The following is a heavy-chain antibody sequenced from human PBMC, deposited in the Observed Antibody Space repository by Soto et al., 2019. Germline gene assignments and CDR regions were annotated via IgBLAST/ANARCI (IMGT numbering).Heavy chain of an antibody. CDR2: ISSSITTI. CDR3: ARDPPSGGSCYLECGMDV. J-gene: IGHJ6*02. D-gene: IGHD2-15*01. CDR1: GFTFSSYA. Sequence: PGGSLRLSCAASGFTFSSYAMSWVRQAPGKGLEWVSYISSSITTIDYADSVKGRFTISRDNAKSSLYLQMNTLRDEDTAVYYCARDPPSGGSCYLECGMDVWGQGTTVTVSS. V-gene: IGHV3-48*02.